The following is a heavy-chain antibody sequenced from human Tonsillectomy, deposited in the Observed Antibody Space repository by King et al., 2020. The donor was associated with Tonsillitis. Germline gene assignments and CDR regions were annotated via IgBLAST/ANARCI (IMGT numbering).Heavy chain of an antibody. J-gene: IGHJ4*02. D-gene: IGHD2-21*02. Sequence: VQLVESGGGLVQPGGSLRLSCAASGFTFSSYAMSWVPQAPGKGLEWVSAISGMVVTPSSADSVKGRFTISRDNSKNTLYLQMNSLRAEDTAVYYCAKDGFEVGTTEDYWGQGTLVTVSS. CDR1: GFTFSSYA. CDR2: ISGMVVTP. V-gene: IGHV3-23*04. CDR3: AKDGFEVGTTEDY.